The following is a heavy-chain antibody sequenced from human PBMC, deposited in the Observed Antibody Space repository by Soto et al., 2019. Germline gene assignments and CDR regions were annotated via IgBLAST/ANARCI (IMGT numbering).Heavy chain of an antibody. Sequence: GSVKVSCKASGYTFTSYGISWVRQAPGQGLEWMGWISAYNGNTNYAQKLQGRVTMTTDTSTSTAYMELRSLRSDDTAVYYCAREVRGLGFFDYWGQGTLVTVSS. CDR1: GYTFTSYG. V-gene: IGHV1-18*04. CDR2: ISAYNGNT. J-gene: IGHJ4*02. D-gene: IGHD1-26*01. CDR3: AREVRGLGFFDY.